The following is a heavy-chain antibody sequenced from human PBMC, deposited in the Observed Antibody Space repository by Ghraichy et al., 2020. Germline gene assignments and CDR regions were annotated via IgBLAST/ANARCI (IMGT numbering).Heavy chain of an antibody. D-gene: IGHD6-13*01. CDR3: ARDPSGGSSWTGWFDP. V-gene: IGHV1-18*04. CDR1: GYTFTSYG. J-gene: IGHJ5*02. CDR2: ISAYNGNT. Sequence: ASVKVSCKASGYTFTSYGISWVRQAPGQGLEWMGWISAYNGNTNYAQKLQGRVTMTTDTSTSTAYMELRSLRSDDTAVYYCARDPSGGSSWTGWFDPWGQGTLVTVSS.